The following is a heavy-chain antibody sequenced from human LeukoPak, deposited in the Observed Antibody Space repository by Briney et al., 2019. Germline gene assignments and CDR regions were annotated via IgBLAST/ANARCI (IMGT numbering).Heavy chain of an antibody. J-gene: IGHJ4*02. CDR2: ISWNSGSI. V-gene: IGHV3-9*01. Sequence: PGGSLRLSCAASGFTFDDYAMHWVRQAPGKGLEWVSGISWNSGSIGYADSVKGRFTTSRDNAKNSLYLQMNSLRAEDTALYYCAKEVGAAPLWGQGTLVTVSS. D-gene: IGHD1-26*01. CDR1: GFTFDDYA. CDR3: AKEVGAAPL.